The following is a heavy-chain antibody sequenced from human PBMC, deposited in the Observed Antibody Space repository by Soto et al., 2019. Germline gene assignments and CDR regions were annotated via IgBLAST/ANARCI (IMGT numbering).Heavy chain of an antibody. J-gene: IGHJ4*02. Sequence: GGSLRLSCAASGFTFSSYWMSWVRQAPGKGLEWVANIKQDGSEKYYVDSVKGRFTISRDNAKNSLYLQMNSLRAEDTAVYYCARTTGYSSSWYSNFDYWGQGTLVTVSS. V-gene: IGHV3-7*03. D-gene: IGHD6-13*01. CDR1: GFTFSSYW. CDR2: IKQDGSEK. CDR3: ARTTGYSSSWYSNFDY.